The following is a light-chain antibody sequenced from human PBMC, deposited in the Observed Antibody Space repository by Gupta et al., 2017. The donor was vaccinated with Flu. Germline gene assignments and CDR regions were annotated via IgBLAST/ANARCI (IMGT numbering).Light chain of an antibody. J-gene: IGKJ2*01. Sequence: VMSQSPATLSVYTGERATLSCRASQSVSRPLAWYQQKPGQAPKCLIYDASTRATGVASRFRGSGSGTIFTLTISSLQSEDFAFYYCQQYNNCPRTFGQGTQVEIK. CDR2: DAS. CDR1: QSVSRP. V-gene: IGKV3-15*01. CDR3: QQYNNCPRT.